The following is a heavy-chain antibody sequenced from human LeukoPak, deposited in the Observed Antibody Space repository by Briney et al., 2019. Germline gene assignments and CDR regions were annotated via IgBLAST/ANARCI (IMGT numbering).Heavy chain of an antibody. CDR3: TRHVEFVVVPATRGAAFDI. D-gene: IGHD2-2*01. J-gene: IGHJ3*02. CDR2: IRSKANSYAT. Sequence: GGSLRLSCAASGFSFIGSPMHWVRQPSGKGLEWVGRIRSKANSYATAYAASVKGRFTISRDDSKNTAYLQMNSLKTEDTAVYYCTRHVEFVVVPATRGAAFDIWGQGTMVTVSS. CDR1: GFSFIGSP. V-gene: IGHV3-73*01.